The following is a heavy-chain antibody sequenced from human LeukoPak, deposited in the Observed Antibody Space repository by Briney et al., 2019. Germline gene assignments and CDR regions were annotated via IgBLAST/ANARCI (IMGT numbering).Heavy chain of an antibody. J-gene: IGHJ4*02. V-gene: IGHV3-48*01. CDR1: GFTFSGYH. CDR3: ARDDTAMFDY. Sequence: GGSLRLSCAASGFTFSGYHINWVRQAPGKGLEWISYISTAGTTIYYADSVKGRFTISRDNSKNTLYLQMNSLRAEDTAVYYCARDDTAMFDYWGQGTLVTVSS. CDR2: ISTAGTTI. D-gene: IGHD5-18*01.